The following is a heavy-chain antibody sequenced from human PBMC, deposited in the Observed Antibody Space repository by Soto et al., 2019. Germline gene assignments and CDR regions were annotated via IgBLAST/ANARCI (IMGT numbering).Heavy chain of an antibody. CDR3: ARADGDYVSGARLDY. D-gene: IGHD4-17*01. V-gene: IGHV4-39*01. J-gene: IGHJ4*02. CDR2: IYYSGST. CDR1: GGSISSSSYY. Sequence: SETLSLTCTVSGGSISSSSYYWGWFRQPPGKGLEWIGSIYYSGSTYYNPSLKSRVTISVDTSKNQFSLKLSSVTAADTAVYYCARADGDYVSGARLDYWGQGTLVTVSS.